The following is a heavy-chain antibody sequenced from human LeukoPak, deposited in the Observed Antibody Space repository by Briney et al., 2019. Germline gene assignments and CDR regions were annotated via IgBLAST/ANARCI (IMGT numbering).Heavy chain of an antibody. CDR2: ISSSSSYT. CDR1: GFSFSDYY. CDR3: ARYPERALYYYDSSGYSYYFDY. J-gene: IGHJ4*02. D-gene: IGHD3-22*01. V-gene: IGHV3-11*06. Sequence: GGSLRLSCAASGFSFSDYYMSWIRQAPGKGLEWVSYISSSSSYTNYADSVKGRFTISRDNAKNSLYLQMNSLRAEDTAVYYCARYPERALYYYDSSGYSYYFDYWGQGTLVTVSS.